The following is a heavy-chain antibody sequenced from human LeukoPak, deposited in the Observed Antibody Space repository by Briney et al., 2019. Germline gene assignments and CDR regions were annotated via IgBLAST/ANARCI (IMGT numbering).Heavy chain of an antibody. Sequence: SETLSLTCTVSGGSISSDYWSWIRQPAGKGLEWIGRIYTSGSTNYNPSLKSRVTISVDKSKNQFSLKLSSVTAADTAVYYCARGGTYGSGNYQHTTIDYWGQGTLVTVSS. V-gene: IGHV4-4*07. J-gene: IGHJ4*02. CDR1: GGSISSDY. CDR3: ARGGTYGSGNYQHTTIDY. CDR2: IYTSGST. D-gene: IGHD3-10*01.